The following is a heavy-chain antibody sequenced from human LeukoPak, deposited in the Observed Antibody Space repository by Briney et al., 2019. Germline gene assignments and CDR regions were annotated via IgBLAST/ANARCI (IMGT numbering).Heavy chain of an antibody. J-gene: IGHJ4*02. D-gene: IGHD2-15*01. V-gene: IGHV3-30*18. CDR2: ISYDGSNK. Sequence: GRSLRLSCAASGFTFSSYGMHWVRQAPGKGPEWVAVISYDGSNKYYADSVKGRFTISRDNSKNTLYLQMNSLRAEDTAVYYCAKDLSRLPGDYWGQGTLVTVSS. CDR3: AKDLSRLPGDY. CDR1: GFTFSSYG.